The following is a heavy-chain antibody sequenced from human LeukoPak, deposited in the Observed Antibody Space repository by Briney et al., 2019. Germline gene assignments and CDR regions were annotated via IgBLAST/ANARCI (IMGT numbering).Heavy chain of an antibody. CDR2: INHSGST. J-gene: IGHJ4*02. CDR1: GGSFSGYY. V-gene: IGHV4-34*01. D-gene: IGHD5-18*01. Sequence: PSETLSLTRAAYGGSFSGYYWSWIRQPPGKGLEWIGEINHSGSTNYNPSLKSRVTISVDTSKNQFSLKLSSVTAADTAVYYCARVGYSYGYAVDYWGQGTLVTVSS. CDR3: ARVGYSYGYAVDY.